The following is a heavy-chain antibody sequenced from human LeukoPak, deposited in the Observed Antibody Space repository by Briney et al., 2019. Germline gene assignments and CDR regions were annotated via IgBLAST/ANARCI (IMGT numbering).Heavy chain of an antibody. V-gene: IGHV3-30*18. J-gene: IGHJ4*02. CDR3: AKDPRRYSRTGGYFDY. D-gene: IGHD6-13*01. Sequence: GGSLRLSCAASGFTFSNYGMHWVRQAPGKGLEWVAFISYDGSYKYYADSVKGRFTISRDNSKNTLYLHMNSLRAEDTAVYYCAKDPRRYSRTGGYFDYWGQGTLVTVSS. CDR1: GFTFSNYG. CDR2: ISYDGSYK.